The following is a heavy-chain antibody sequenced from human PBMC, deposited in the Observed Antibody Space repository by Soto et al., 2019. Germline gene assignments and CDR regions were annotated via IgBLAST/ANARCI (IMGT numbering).Heavy chain of an antibody. CDR2: ISYDGSNE. CDR3: ARNGGYNYDPSYFDS. CDR1: GFTFSSDG. J-gene: IGHJ4*02. V-gene: IGHV3-30*03. D-gene: IGHD5-18*01. Sequence: QVRLFESGGGVVQPGMSLRLSCAASGFTFSSDGMHWVRQAPGKGLEGVAAISYDGSNEFYRDSVKGRLTISRDDSRDTLYLQMNSLRAEDTAAYFCARNGGYNYDPSYFDSWGQGTLVTVSS.